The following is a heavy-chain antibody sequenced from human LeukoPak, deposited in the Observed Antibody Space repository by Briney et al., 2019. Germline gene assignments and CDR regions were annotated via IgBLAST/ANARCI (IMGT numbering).Heavy chain of an antibody. CDR2: INPAGSET. Sequence: QAGGSLRLSCAASGFSFNAYWMAWFRQAPGTRLEWVANINPAGSETFHVDPVKGRFSISRDHAKNLVYLQMNSLRAEDTAVYYCATFGLVAALDLWGQGTLVTVSS. J-gene: IGHJ4*02. CDR3: ATFGLVAALDL. CDR1: GFSFNAYW. V-gene: IGHV3-7*01. D-gene: IGHD5-12*01.